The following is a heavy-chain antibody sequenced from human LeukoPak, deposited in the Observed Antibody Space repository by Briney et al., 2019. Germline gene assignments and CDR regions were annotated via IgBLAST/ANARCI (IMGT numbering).Heavy chain of an antibody. J-gene: IGHJ4*02. V-gene: IGHV3-23*01. Sequence: GGSLRLSCAVSGFTFSNEAMGWVRQLRGGGLEWVSTISPGGGTTYYAESMKGRFTISRDNSKNTLYLQMNSLRAEDTAVYYCAKGREAYSGSYTPFDSWGQGTLVAVST. CDR2: ISPGGGTT. D-gene: IGHD1-26*01. CDR3: AKGREAYSGSYTPFDS. CDR1: GFTFSNEA.